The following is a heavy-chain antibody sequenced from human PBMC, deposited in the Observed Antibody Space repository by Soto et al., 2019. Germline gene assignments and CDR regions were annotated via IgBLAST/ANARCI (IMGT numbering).Heavy chain of an antibody. D-gene: IGHD2-15*01. V-gene: IGHV4-59*01. J-gene: IGHJ4*02. CDR3: ARTYCSGGSCYLED. Sequence: QVQLQESGPGLVKPSETLSLTCTVSGGSISSYYWSWIRQPPGKGLEWIGYIYYSGSTNYNPSLKSRVTISVDTSKNQFSLKLSSVTAADMAVYYCARTYCSGGSCYLEDWGQGTLVTVSS. CDR1: GGSISSYY. CDR2: IYYSGST.